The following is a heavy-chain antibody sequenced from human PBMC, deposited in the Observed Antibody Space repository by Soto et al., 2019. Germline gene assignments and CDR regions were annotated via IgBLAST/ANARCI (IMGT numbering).Heavy chain of an antibody. V-gene: IGHV3-30*18. CDR3: ANVAVAGTTTDY. Sequence: QPGGSLRLSCAASGFTFSSYGIHWVRQAPGKGLEWVAVISYDGSNKYYADSVKGRFTISRDNSKNTLYLQMNSLRAEDTAVYYCANVAVAGTTTDYWGQGTLVTVSS. D-gene: IGHD6-19*01. CDR2: ISYDGSNK. CDR1: GFTFSSYG. J-gene: IGHJ4*02.